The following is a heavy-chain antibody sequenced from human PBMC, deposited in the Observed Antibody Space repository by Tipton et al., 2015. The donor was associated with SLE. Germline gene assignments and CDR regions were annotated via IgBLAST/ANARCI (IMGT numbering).Heavy chain of an antibody. CDR2: ISGSGGST. CDR3: AKADYYDSSGYYLGVDY. J-gene: IGHJ4*02. CDR1: GFTFSSYA. V-gene: IGHV3-23*01. Sequence: SLRLSCAASGFTFSSYAMSWVRQAPGKGLEWVSAISGSGGSTYYADSVKGRFTISRDNSKNTLYLQMNSLRAEDTAVYYCAKADYYDSSGYYLGVDYWGQGTLVTVSS. D-gene: IGHD3-22*01.